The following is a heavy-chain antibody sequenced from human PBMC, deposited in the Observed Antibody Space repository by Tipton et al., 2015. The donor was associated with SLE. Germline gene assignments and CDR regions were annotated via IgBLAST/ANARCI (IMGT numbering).Heavy chain of an antibody. CDR3: ARDGSDYYFDS. J-gene: IGHJ4*02. CDR1: GFTFSDYW. V-gene: IGHV3-7*01. Sequence: SLRLSCAASGFTFSDYWMSWVRQAPGKGLEWVADIEEDGTEKYYVDSVKGRFTISRDNAKNSLYLQMNSLRVEDTAVYYCARDGSDYYFDSWGQGTLVTASS. CDR2: IEEDGTEK. D-gene: IGHD2-21*02.